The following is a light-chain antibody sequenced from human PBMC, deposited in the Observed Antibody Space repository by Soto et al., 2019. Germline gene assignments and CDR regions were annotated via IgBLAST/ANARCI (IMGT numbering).Light chain of an antibody. Sequence: QAVVTQEPSLTVSPGGTVTLTCASNTGAVTSGYYPNWVQQKPGQAPRPLIYGTNKKYSWTPARFSGTLLGDKAALTLSGVQPDYEADYYCLLYYGGGQKVFGGGTKLTVL. CDR1: TGAVTSGYY. CDR2: GTN. J-gene: IGLJ2*01. CDR3: LLYYGGGQKV. V-gene: IGLV7-43*01.